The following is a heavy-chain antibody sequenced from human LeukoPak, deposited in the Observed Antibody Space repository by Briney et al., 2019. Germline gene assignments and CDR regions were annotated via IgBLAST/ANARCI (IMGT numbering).Heavy chain of an antibody. D-gene: IGHD3-22*01. CDR3: VKDLSYESSGHVLEY. Sequence: GGSLRLSCVASGFTFEDYTMHWVRQAPGKTLEWVSLISWDGTTYHTDSVKGRFTISRDNSKNSLYLQMDTLRSEDTAFYYCVKDLSYESSGHVLEYWGQGTLVTVSS. V-gene: IGHV3-43*01. J-gene: IGHJ4*02. CDR2: ISWDGTT. CDR1: GFTFEDYT.